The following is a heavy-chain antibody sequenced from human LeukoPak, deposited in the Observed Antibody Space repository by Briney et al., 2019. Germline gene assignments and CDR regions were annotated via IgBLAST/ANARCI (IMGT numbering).Heavy chain of an antibody. D-gene: IGHD2-8*01. CDR1: GFTFSHYY. CDR2: LNQDGSVQ. Sequence: GGSLRLSCVASGFTFSHYYMTWYRQAPGKGLEWVANLNQDGSVQLYGASVRGRFTISRDNAKNSVYIQMNSLRVEDTATYYCARDHNVADVWGQGTMVTVS. V-gene: IGHV3-7*01. CDR3: ARDHNVADV. J-gene: IGHJ3*01.